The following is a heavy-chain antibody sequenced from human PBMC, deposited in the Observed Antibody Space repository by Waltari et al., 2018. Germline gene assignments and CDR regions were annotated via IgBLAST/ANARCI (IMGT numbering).Heavy chain of an antibody. J-gene: IGHJ4*02. CDR1: GYTFTRSG. Sequence: QVQLVQSGAEVKKPGASVKVSCKASGYTFTRSGISWVRQAPGQGLEWMGWIIAYNGNTNYAQKLQGRVTMTTDTSTSTAYMELRSLRSDDTAVYYCARVLDSSGWRRLYRFDYWGQGTLVTVSS. CDR2: IIAYNGNT. V-gene: IGHV1-18*01. D-gene: IGHD6-19*01. CDR3: ARVLDSSGWRRLYRFDY.